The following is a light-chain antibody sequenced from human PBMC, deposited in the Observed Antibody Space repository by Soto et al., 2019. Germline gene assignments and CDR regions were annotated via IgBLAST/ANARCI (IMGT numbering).Light chain of an antibody. CDR3: LLAYSGARV. CDR2: DTN. Sequence: QAVVTQEPSLTVSPGGTVTLTCGSNTGAVTSGHFPFWFQQKPGQAPRALIDDTNTKHSWTPARFSGSLLGGKAALTLSGAQPEDEADYYCLLAYSGARVFGGGTKLTVL. V-gene: IGLV7-46*01. CDR1: TGAVTSGHF. J-gene: IGLJ2*01.